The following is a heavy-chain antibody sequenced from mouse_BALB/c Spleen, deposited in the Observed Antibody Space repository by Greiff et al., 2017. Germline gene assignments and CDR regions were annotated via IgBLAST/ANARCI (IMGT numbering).Heavy chain of an antibody. CDR3: ARSMIPGDY. CDR1: GFTFSSYA. CDR2: ISSGGST. J-gene: IGHJ2*01. D-gene: IGHD2-3*01. V-gene: IGHV5-6-5*01. Sequence: DVKLVESGGGLVKPGGSLKLSCAASGFTFSSYAMSWVRQTPEKRLEWVASISSGGSTYYPDSVKGRFTISRDNARNILYLQMSSLRSEDTAMYYCARSMIPGDYWGQGTTLTVSS.